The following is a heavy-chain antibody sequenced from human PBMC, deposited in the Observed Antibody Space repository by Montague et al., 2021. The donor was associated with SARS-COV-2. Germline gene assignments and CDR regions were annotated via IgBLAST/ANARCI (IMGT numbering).Heavy chain of an antibody. V-gene: IGHV4-34*01. CDR3: ARGTGPRSIMLFGVNFSGRVFDI. J-gene: IGHJ3*02. D-gene: IGHD3-3*01. Sequence: SETLSLTCAVYGGSFSGYYWSWIRQSPGKGLEWIGEINHSGSTNYDPSLKSRVIISVDTSKNQFSLKLSSVTAADTAVYYCARGTGPRSIMLFGVNFSGRVFDIWGQGTLVTVSS. CDR2: INHSGST. CDR1: GGSFSGYY.